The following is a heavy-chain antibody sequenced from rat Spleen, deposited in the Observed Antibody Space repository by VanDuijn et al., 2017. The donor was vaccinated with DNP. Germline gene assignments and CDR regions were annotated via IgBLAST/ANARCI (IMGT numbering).Heavy chain of an antibody. CDR2: ISPSGSRP. D-gene: IGHD1-6*01. Sequence: EVQLVESGGGLVQPGRSLRLSCAASGFTFSDYYIAWVRQAPKKGLEWVAAISPSGSRPYSPDSVKGRFTISRDTAKSSLYLQMNSLKSEDTATYYCTRCVYYGSSWAFDYWGHGVMVTVSS. CDR1: GFTFSDYY. V-gene: IGHV5-20*01. J-gene: IGHJ2*01. CDR3: TRCVYYGSSWAFDY.